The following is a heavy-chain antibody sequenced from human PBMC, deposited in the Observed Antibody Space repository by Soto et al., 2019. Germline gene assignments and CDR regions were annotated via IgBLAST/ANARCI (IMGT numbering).Heavy chain of an antibody. Sequence: RRSLRLSCAASWFPFRIYWISWVRPSTGKGLEWVANIKQDGSEKYYVDSVKGRFTLSRDNAKNSLQLQMNSLRAEDTAIYFCERVDSSHRWSYDYWGQANWVTGSS. V-gene: IGHV3-7*01. CDR3: ERVDSSHRWSYDY. J-gene: IGHJ4*01. CDR1: WFPFRIYW. D-gene: IGHD1-26*01. CDR2: IKQDGSEK.